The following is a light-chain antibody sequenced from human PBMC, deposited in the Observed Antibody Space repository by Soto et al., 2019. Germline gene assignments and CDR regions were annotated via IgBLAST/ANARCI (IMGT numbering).Light chain of an antibody. CDR3: HQRSNWPPLT. CDR1: QSVGGD. V-gene: IGKV3-11*01. Sequence: EIVLTQSPATLSLSPGERATLSCRASQSVGGDLDWYQQKPGQAPRLLIYDASNRASGIPARFSGSGSGTDFTLTISILEPEDLAVYYCHQRSNWPPLTFGGGTKVEIK. J-gene: IGKJ4*01. CDR2: DAS.